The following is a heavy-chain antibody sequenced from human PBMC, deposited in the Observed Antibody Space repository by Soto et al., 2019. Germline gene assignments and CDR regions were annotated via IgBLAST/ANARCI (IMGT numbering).Heavy chain of an antibody. D-gene: IGHD2-2*01. CDR2: ISYDGSNK. V-gene: IGHV3-30*18. CDR1: GFTLTSCG. Sequence: GVSLRRSCAASGFTLTSCGTHWSHQTRGKGLERVDVISYDGSNKYYADSVKGRFTISRDNSKNTLYLQMNSLRAENTAVYFCAKDGAPYIVLVPPGPFAPWGQGTLVTVSS. J-gene: IGHJ5*02. CDR3: AKDGAPYIVLVPPGPFAP.